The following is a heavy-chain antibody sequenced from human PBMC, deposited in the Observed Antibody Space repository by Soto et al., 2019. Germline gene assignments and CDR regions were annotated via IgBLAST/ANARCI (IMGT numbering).Heavy chain of an antibody. CDR2: IYYSGST. CDR3: ARRGADTNYDILTGYYYYFDY. CDR1: GGSISSGGYY. J-gene: IGHJ4*02. V-gene: IGHV4-31*03. D-gene: IGHD3-9*01. Sequence: SETLSLTCTVSGGSISSGGYYWSWIRQHPGKGLEWIGYIYYSGSTYYNPSLKSRVTISVDTSKNQFSLKLSSVTAADTAVYYCARRGADTNYDILTGYYYYFDYWGQGTLVTVSS.